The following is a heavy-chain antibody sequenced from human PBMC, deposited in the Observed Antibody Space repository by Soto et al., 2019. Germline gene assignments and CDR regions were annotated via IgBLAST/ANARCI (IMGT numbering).Heavy chain of an antibody. J-gene: IGHJ4*02. CDR1: GFTFSSYA. CDR3: ARDVNDLDPRGNCDY. V-gene: IGHV3-30-3*01. D-gene: IGHD1-1*01. Sequence: QVHLVESGGGVVQPGRSLRLSCAASGFTFSSYAMHWVRQAPGKGMEWVAVISYDGSNKYYADSVNGRFTISRDNSKNTLHLQMNSFRTEATAVYYGARDVNDLDPRGNCDYWGQGTLDAVAS. CDR2: ISYDGSNK.